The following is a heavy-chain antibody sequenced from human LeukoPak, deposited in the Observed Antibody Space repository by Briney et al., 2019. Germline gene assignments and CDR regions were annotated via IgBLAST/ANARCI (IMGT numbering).Heavy chain of an antibody. V-gene: IGHV4-4*02. CDR1: GGSISSSNW. Sequence: PSETLSLTCAVSGGSISSSNWWSWVRQPPGKGLEWIGEIYHSGSTNCNPSLKSRVTISVDKSKNQFSLKLSSVTAADTAVYYCARDGDYGSVPFDYWGQGTLVTVSS. J-gene: IGHJ4*02. CDR2: IYHSGST. D-gene: IGHD3-10*01. CDR3: ARDGDYGSVPFDY.